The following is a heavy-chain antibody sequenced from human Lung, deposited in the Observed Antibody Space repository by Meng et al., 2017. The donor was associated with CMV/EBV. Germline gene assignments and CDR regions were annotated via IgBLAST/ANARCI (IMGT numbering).Heavy chain of an antibody. D-gene: IGHD6-19*01. V-gene: IGHV1-2*02. CDR2: INPNSGGT. CDR3: ATLPPVAARYYYNGFDV. Sequence: ASVXVSXKASGYTFTDYYMHWVRQAPGQGLEWMGWINPNSGGTNYAQKFHDRVTMTRDTSINTAYMELRRLTSDDSAVYYCATLPPVAARYYYNGFDVWGQGXTVTVSS. CDR1: GYTFTDYY. J-gene: IGHJ6*02.